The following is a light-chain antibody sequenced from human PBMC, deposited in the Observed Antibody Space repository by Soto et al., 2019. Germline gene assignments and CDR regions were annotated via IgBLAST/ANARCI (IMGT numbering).Light chain of an antibody. V-gene: IGKV1-5*01. Sequence: DIQMTQSPSTLSASIGDRVTITCRASQHINNWIAWYQQKPGKAPKFLIYDASTLESGVPSRFSGSGFGTEFSLTIISLQRDDFGSYYCQHMRTFGQGTKVEMK. CDR2: DAS. CDR1: QHINNW. J-gene: IGKJ1*01. CDR3: QHMRT.